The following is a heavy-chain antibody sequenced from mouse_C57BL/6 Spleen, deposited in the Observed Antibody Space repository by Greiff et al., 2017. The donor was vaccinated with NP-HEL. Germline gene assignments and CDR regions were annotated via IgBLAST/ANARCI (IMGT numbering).Heavy chain of an antibody. J-gene: IGHJ4*01. Sequence: VKLQESGPGLVAPSQSLSITCTVSGFSLTSYGVHWVRQPPGKGLEWLVVIWSDGSTTYNSALKSRLSISKDNSKSQVFLKMNSLQTDDTAMYYCARHRDGNYDYYAMDYWGQGTSVTVSS. D-gene: IGHD2-1*01. CDR1: GFSLTSYG. CDR2: IWSDGST. V-gene: IGHV2-6-1*01. CDR3: ARHRDGNYDYYAMDY.